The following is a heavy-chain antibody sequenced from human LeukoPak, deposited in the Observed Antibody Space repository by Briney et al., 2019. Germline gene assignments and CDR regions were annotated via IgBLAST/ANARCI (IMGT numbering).Heavy chain of an antibody. J-gene: IGHJ4*02. CDR2: IYPRDGST. D-gene: IGHD4-11*01. CDR3: ARDLGTVTVDY. Sequence: ASVKVSCKASGYTFTSNYIHWVRQAPGQGLEWMGMIYPRDGSTSYAQKFQGRVTVTRDTSTSTVHMELSGLRSEDTAVYYCARDLGTVTVDYWGQGTLVTVSS. V-gene: IGHV1-46*01. CDR1: GYTFTSNY.